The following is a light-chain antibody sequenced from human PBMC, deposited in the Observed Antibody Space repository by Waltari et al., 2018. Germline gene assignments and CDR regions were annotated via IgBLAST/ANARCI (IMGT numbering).Light chain of an antibody. CDR1: SPNIGKHT. CDR3: AVWDDSLNGLI. J-gene: IGLJ2*01. Sequence: QSVLTQPPSASGTPGQRVTISCSGSSPNIGKHTVNWYQQLPGTAPKLVIYFNDQRPSGVPDRFSGSKSGTSASLAISGLQSEDEADFHCAVWDDSLNGLIFGGGTKLTVL. V-gene: IGLV1-44*01. CDR2: FND.